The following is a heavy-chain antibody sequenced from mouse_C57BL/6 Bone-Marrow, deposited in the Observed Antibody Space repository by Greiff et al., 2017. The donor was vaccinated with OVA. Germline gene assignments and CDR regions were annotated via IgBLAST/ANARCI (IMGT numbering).Heavy chain of an antibody. CDR2: ILPGSGST. CDR1: GYTFTGYW. J-gene: IGHJ4*01. V-gene: IGHV1-9*01. CDR3: ARCSVYYDYGDYYAMDY. Sequence: LVESGAELMKPGASVKLSCKATGYTFTGYWIEWVKQRPGHGLEWIGEILPGSGSTNYNEKFKGKATFTADTSSNTAYMQLSSLTTEDSAIYYCARCSVYYDYGDYYAMDYWGQGTSVTVSS. D-gene: IGHD2-4*01.